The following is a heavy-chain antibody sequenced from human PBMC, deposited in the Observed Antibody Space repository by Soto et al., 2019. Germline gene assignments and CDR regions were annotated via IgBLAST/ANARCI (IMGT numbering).Heavy chain of an antibody. CDR2: IIPIFGTA. Sequence: ASVKVSCKASGGTFSSYAISWVRQAPGQGLEWMGGIIPIFGTANYAQKFQGRVTITADESTSTAYMELSSLRSEDTAVYYCARLWGSAGAEYFQHWGQGTLVTVSS. V-gene: IGHV1-69*13. D-gene: IGHD3-16*01. CDR1: GGTFSSYA. J-gene: IGHJ1*01. CDR3: ARLWGSAGAEYFQH.